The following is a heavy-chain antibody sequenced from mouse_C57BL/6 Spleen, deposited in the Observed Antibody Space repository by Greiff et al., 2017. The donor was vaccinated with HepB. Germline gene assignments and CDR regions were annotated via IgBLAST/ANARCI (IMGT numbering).Heavy chain of an antibody. CDR3: ARWDYDYDVEDY. CDR2: INPSSGYT. V-gene: IGHV1-4*01. Sequence: LVESGAELARPGASVKMSCKASGYTFTSYTMHWVKQRPGQGLEWIGYINPSSGYTKYNQKFKDKATLTADKSSSTAYMQLSSLTSEDSAVYYCARWDYDYDVEDYWGQGTSVTVSS. CDR1: GYTFTSYT. D-gene: IGHD2-4*01. J-gene: IGHJ4*01.